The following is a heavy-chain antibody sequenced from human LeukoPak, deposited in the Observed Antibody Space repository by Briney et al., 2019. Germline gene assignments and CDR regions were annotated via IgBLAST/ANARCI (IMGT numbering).Heavy chain of an antibody. Sequence: GGTLRLSCVASGFTFSTYSMSWVRQTPGKGLEWVSIISAGATNTYYADSVRGRFTISRDNSKSTLSLQMNSLRAEDTAIYYCATYRQVLLPFESWGQGTLVTVSS. CDR1: GFTFSTYS. J-gene: IGHJ4*02. D-gene: IGHD2-8*02. V-gene: IGHV3-23*01. CDR3: ATYRQVLLPFES. CDR2: ISAGATNT.